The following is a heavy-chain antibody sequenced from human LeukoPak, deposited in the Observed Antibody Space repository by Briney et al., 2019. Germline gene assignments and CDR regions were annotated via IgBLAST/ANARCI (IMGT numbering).Heavy chain of an antibody. CDR1: GFTFSSYG. V-gene: IGHV3-23*01. D-gene: IGHD4/OR15-4a*01. CDR2: ISGSGGST. Sequence: GGTLRLSCAASGFTFSSYGMSWVRQAPGKGLEWVSAISGSGGSTYYADSVKGRFTISRDNSKNTLYLQMNSLRAEDTAVYYCAKSGLSRFDYWGQGTLVTVSS. CDR3: AKSGLSRFDY. J-gene: IGHJ4*02.